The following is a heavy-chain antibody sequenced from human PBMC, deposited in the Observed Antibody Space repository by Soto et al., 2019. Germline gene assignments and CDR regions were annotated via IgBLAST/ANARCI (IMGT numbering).Heavy chain of an antibody. Sequence: SETLSLTCTVSGGSISSGGYYWSWIRQHPGKGLEWIGYIYYSGSTYNPSLKSRVTISVDTSKNQFSLKLSSVTAADTAVYYCARDLEYCSGGSCSDAFDIWGQGTMVTVSS. D-gene: IGHD2-15*01. CDR2: IYYSGST. CDR1: GGSISSGGYY. J-gene: IGHJ3*02. V-gene: IGHV4-31*02. CDR3: ARDLEYCSGGSCSDAFDI.